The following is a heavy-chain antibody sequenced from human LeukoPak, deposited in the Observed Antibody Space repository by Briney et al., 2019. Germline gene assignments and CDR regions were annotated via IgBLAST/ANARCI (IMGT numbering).Heavy chain of an antibody. CDR3: ARGSGVGHYYYYYMDV. Sequence: GGSLRLSCAASGFSFSSYGMHWVRQAPGKGLEWVGFIRYDGVTKYYSDSVRGRFTISRDNAKNSLYLQMNSLRAEDTAVYYCARGSGVGHYYYYYMDVWGKGTTVTVSS. CDR1: GFSFSSYG. D-gene: IGHD3-3*01. CDR2: IRYDGVTK. J-gene: IGHJ6*03. V-gene: IGHV3-30*02.